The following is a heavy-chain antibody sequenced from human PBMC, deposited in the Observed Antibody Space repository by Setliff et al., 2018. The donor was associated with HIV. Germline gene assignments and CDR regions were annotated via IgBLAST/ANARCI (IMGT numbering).Heavy chain of an antibody. D-gene: IGHD2-2*01. CDR1: RSTFNSHT. Sequence: SVKVSCKASRSTFNSHTINWVRQAPGQGLDWMGRIIPILGVVNYAQRFQGKVTITADKSTSTAYMELTSLRFDDTAMYYCASTSSTKTLPDAFDIWGQGTMVTVSS. V-gene: IGHV1-69*02. CDR2: IIPILGVV. J-gene: IGHJ3*02. CDR3: ASTSSTKTLPDAFDI.